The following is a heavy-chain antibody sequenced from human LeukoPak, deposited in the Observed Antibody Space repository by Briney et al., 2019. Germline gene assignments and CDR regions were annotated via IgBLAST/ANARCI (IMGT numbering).Heavy chain of an antibody. CDR2: IRYDGSNK. D-gene: IGHD3-22*01. V-gene: IGHV3-30*02. CDR3: AKDQYYDSSGPDAFDI. Sequence: PGGSLRLSCAASGFTFSSDGMHWVRQAPGKGLEWVAFIRYDGSNKYYADSVKGRFTISRDNSKNTLYLQMNSLRAEDTAVYYCAKDQYYDSSGPDAFDIWGQGTMVTVSS. CDR1: GFTFSSDG. J-gene: IGHJ3*02.